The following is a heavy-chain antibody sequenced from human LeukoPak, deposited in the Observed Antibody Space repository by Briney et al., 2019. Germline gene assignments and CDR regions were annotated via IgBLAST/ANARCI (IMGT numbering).Heavy chain of an antibody. V-gene: IGHV1-8*03. CDR1: GYTFTSYD. CDR3: ARRWDYDFWSGSAHGY. CDR2: MNPNSGNT. J-gene: IGHJ4*02. Sequence: ASVKVSCKASGYTFTSYDINWVRQATGQGLEWMGWMNPNSGNTGYAQKFQGRVTITRNTSISTAYLQWSSLKASDTAMYYCARRWDYDFWSGSAHGYWGQGTLVTVSS. D-gene: IGHD3-3*01.